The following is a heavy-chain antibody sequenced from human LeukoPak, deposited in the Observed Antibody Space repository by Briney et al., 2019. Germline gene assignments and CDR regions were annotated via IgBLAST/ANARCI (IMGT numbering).Heavy chain of an antibody. CDR1: GYSFTNYG. CDR3: ARGGGIVGQY. CDR2: ISAYSGET. J-gene: IGHJ4*02. D-gene: IGHD1-26*01. Sequence: PVASVKVSCKASGYSFTNYGISWVRQAPGQGLEWVGWISAYSGETKYAPKLQGRVTLTRDTSTSTAYLDLRSLTSDDTAIYYCARGGGIVGQYWDQGTLVSVSS. V-gene: IGHV1-18*01.